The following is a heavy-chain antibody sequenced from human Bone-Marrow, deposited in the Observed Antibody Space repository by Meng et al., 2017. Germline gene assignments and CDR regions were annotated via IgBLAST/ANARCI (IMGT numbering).Heavy chain of an antibody. D-gene: IGHD3-10*01. CDR3: ARGSSYYGPGSYLIDY. J-gene: IGHJ4*02. CDR1: GGTFSSYT. V-gene: IGHV1-69*02. CDR2: IIPILGIA. Sequence: SVKVSCKASGGTFSSYTISWVRQAPGQGLEWMGRIIPILGIANYAQKFQGRVTITADKSTSTAYMELSSLRSEDTAVYYCARGSSYYGPGSYLIDYWGQGTLVTVSS.